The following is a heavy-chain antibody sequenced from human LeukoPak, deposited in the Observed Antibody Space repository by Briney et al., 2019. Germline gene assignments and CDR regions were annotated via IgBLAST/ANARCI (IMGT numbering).Heavy chain of an antibody. D-gene: IGHD3-16*02. CDR2: ISESGSST. J-gene: IGHJ4*02. Sequence: GGSLRLSCAASGFTFGTYYMSWIRQAPGKGLEWVSYISESGSSTYNADSVKGRFTISRDNAKNSVYLQMNSLRAEDTAVYYCARDGRGNYHYDQWGQGTLATVSS. CDR1: GFTFGTYY. CDR3: ARDGRGNYHYDQ. V-gene: IGHV3-11*04.